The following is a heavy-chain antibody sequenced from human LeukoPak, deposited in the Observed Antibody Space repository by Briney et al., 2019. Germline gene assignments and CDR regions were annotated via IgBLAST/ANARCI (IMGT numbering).Heavy chain of an antibody. V-gene: IGHV1-8*01. J-gene: IGHJ6*03. CDR3: AINNWNDGYMGV. D-gene: IGHD1-20*01. CDR2: MNPNSGNT. Sequence: ASVKVSCKASGYTFTSYDINWVRQATGQGLEWMGWMNPNSGNTGYAQKFQGRVAMTRNTSISTAYMELSSLRSEDTAVYYCAINNWNDGYMGVWGRGTTVTVSS. CDR1: GYTFTSYD.